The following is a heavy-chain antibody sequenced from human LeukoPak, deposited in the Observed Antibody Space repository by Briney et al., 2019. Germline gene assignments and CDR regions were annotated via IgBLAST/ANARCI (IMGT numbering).Heavy chain of an antibody. CDR2: ISYSGDTI. CDR3: ARDIGYSYGQNYYYYGMDV. CDR1: EFTFSDYY. J-gene: IGHJ6*02. V-gene: IGHV3-11*04. Sequence: GGSLRLSCAASEFTFSDYYMSWIRQAPGKGLEWVSYISYSGDTIYYADSVKGRFTISRDNAKNSLYLQMNSLRAEDTAVYYCARDIGYSYGQNYYYYGMDVWGQGTTVTVSS. D-gene: IGHD5-18*01.